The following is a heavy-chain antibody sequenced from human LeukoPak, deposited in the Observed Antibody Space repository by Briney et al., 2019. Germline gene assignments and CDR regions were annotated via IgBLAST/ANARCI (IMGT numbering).Heavy chain of an antibody. D-gene: IGHD2-15*01. CDR3: TRDEGHCSC. CDR1: GFTFRSCE. J-gene: IGHJ4*02. Sequence: PGWSLRLSCPASGFTFRSCEMKGVRQAPGKGLEWLSYISSSVSTRYYADPAEGRFTISRDDAKNSLSLQINVLTPEDPGFYYCTRDEGHCSCWGQGTLVTVSS. CDR2: ISSSVSTR. V-gene: IGHV3-48*03.